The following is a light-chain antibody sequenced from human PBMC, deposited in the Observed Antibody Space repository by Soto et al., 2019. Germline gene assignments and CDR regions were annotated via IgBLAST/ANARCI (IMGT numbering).Light chain of an antibody. J-gene: IGKJ4*01. CDR2: GAS. CDR1: QSVSTSY. V-gene: IGKV3-20*01. Sequence: EIVLTQSPGTLSLSPGERATLSCRASQSVSTSYLAWYQQKPGQAPRLLIYGASSRATGIPDRFSGSGSGTDFTLTSSRLDPEDFAVYYCKQYGSSPAFGGGTKVEIK. CDR3: KQYGSSPA.